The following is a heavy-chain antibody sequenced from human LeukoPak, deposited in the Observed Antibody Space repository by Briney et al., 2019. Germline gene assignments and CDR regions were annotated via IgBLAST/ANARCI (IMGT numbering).Heavy chain of an antibody. D-gene: IGHD5-18*01. J-gene: IGHJ4*02. Sequence: PSETLSLTCTVSGYSISTSYYWGWIRQPPGKGLEWIGEINHSGSTNYNPSLKSRVTISVDTSKNQFSLKLSSVTAADTAVYYCARDREIDTAMVIPFDYWGQGTLVTVSS. CDR3: ARDREIDTAMVIPFDY. CDR1: GYSISTSYY. CDR2: INHSGST. V-gene: IGHV4-38-2*02.